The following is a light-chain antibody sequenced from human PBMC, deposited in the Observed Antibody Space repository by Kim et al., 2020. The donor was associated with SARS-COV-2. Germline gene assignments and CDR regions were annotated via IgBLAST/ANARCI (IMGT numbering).Light chain of an antibody. J-gene: IGLJ3*02. CDR1: SGHSSYA. CDR3: QTWGTGGWV. Sequence: QLVLTQSPSAFASLGASVKLTCTLSSGHSSYAIAWHQQQPEKGPRYLMKLNSDGSHSKGDGIPDRFSGSSSGAERYLTISSLQSEDEADYYCQTWGTGGWVFGGGTQLTVL. CDR2: LNSDGSH. V-gene: IGLV4-69*01.